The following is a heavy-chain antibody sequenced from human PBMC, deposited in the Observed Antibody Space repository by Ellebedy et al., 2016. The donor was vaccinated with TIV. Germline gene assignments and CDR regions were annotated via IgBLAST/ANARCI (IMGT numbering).Heavy chain of an antibody. V-gene: IGHV5-51*01. CDR3: ARPSDWNDGYFHY. CDR1: GYSFTSYW. CDR2: ISPGDSDT. D-gene: IGHD1-1*01. Sequence: GESLKISCKGSGYSFTSYWIGWVRQMPGKGLEWMGIISPGDSDTRYSPSFQGPVTISADKSISTAYLQWNSLKASDTAMFYCARPSDWNDGYFHYWGQGTLVTVSS. J-gene: IGHJ4*02.